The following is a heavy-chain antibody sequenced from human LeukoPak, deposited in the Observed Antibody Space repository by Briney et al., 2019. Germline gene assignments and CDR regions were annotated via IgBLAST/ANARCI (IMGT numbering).Heavy chain of an antibody. CDR2: IAPGGGSP. CDR3: AKSPIVPASWVRPGFDY. D-gene: IGHD2-2*01. CDR1: GGSISSYY. Sequence: ETLSLTCTVSGGSISSYYWSWVRQAPGKGLEWVSTIAPGGGSPDYADSVRGRFTFSRDNSQNTLYLQMTSLTVDDTAVYYCAKSPIVPASWVRPGFDYWGQGTLVIVSS. J-gene: IGHJ4*02. V-gene: IGHV3-23*01.